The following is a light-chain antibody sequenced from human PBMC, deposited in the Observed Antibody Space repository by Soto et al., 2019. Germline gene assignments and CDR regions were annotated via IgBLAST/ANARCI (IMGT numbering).Light chain of an antibody. V-gene: IGKV3-20*01. Sequence: EIVMTQSPATLSVSPGERATLSCRASQSVSSSYLAWYQQKPGQAPRLLIYGASSRATGIPDRFSGSGSGTDFTLTISRLEPEDFAVYYCQQYGSSPPINFGQGTRLEI. J-gene: IGKJ5*01. CDR3: QQYGSSPPIN. CDR1: QSVSSSY. CDR2: GAS.